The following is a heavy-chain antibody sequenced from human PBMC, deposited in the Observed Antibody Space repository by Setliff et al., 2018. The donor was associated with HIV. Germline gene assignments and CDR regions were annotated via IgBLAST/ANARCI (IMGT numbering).Heavy chain of an antibody. CDR1: GGSISSSSDY. V-gene: IGHV4-39*01. CDR2: IYYSGSV. J-gene: IGHJ4*02. Sequence: SETLSLTCSVSGGSISSSSDYWIWIRQPPGKGLEWIGSIYYSGSVYYNPSLQSRVTISVDTPSNQFSLKLSSVTAADTALYYCARQNSGWGVGLYYFDYWGQGTLVTVSS. CDR3: ARQNSGWGVGLYYFDY. D-gene: IGHD6-19*01.